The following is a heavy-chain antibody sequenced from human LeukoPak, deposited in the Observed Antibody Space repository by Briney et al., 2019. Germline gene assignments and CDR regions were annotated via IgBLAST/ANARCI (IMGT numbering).Heavy chain of an antibody. J-gene: IGHJ4*02. Sequence: GGSLRLSCAASGFTFSNYPMHWVRQAPGKGLEWVAVISYDGSNEYYADSVKGRFTISRDNSKNTLYLQMNSLGAEDTAVYYCANHLACGSTSCPPFDDWGQGTLVTVSS. CDR3: ANHLACGSTSCPPFDD. CDR1: GFTFSNYP. D-gene: IGHD2-2*01. CDR2: ISYDGSNE. V-gene: IGHV3-30-3*01.